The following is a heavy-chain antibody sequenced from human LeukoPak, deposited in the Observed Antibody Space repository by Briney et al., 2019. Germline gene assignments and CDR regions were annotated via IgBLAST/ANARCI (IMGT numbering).Heavy chain of an antibody. Sequence: SETLSLTCSVSGGSISSSDYYWGWIRQPPGKGLEWIGTMFYNGATKSNPSLSSRVTMSVDTSKNQFSLKLRSVTAADTAVYYCAREARFALPVVGSGDYWGQGTLVTVSS. CDR2: MFYNGAT. D-gene: IGHD6-19*01. CDR1: GGSISSSDYY. J-gene: IGHJ4*02. V-gene: IGHV4-39*07. CDR3: AREARFALPVVGSGDY.